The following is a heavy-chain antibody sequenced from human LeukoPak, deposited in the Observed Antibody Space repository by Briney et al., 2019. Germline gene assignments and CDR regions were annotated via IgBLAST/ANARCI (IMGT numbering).Heavy chain of an antibody. CDR3: ASIWDSSGWLYFDY. CDR1: GFTFDSYS. Sequence: GGSLRLSCAASGFTFDSYSMSWVRQAPGKGLEWVSYITSSSSTIYYPDSVKGRFTISRDNAKNSLYLQMNSLRAEDTAVYYCASIWDSSGWLYFDYWGQGTLVTVSS. J-gene: IGHJ4*02. V-gene: IGHV3-48*04. CDR2: ITSSSSTI. D-gene: IGHD6-19*01.